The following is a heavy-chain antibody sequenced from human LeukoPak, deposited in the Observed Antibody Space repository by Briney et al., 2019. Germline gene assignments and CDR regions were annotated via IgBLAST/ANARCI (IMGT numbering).Heavy chain of an antibody. D-gene: IGHD2-21*02. J-gene: IGHJ6*02. CDR3: ARELRCGGDCQKYFYGMGV. V-gene: IGHV3-33*01. CDR2: VWYDGRNA. CDR1: GFTFRSYG. Sequence: GGSLRLSCAASGFTFRSYGMHWVRQAPGKGLEWVALVWYDGRNAYYSESVKGRFTISRDNSKNTLYLQMNSLSGEDTAVYYCARELRCGGDCQKYFYGMGVWAKGPRSPSP.